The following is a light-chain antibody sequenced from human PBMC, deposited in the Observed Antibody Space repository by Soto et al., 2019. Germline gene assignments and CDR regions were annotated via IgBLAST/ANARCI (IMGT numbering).Light chain of an antibody. CDR3: QQYGSSLQWT. CDR2: GAS. Sequence: EIVLTQSPGTLSLSPGERATLSCRASQSVASRNLAWYQQKPGQAPRLLIYGASSRATGIPDRFSGSGSGTDFTLTISRLEPEDFAVYYCQQYGSSLQWTFGQGTKVDIK. J-gene: IGKJ1*01. CDR1: QSVASRN. V-gene: IGKV3-20*01.